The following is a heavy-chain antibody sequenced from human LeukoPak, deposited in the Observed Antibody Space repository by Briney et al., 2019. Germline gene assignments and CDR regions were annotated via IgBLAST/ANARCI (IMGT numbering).Heavy chain of an antibody. CDR1: GFTFSSYG. CDR2: IWYDGSNK. J-gene: IGHJ3*02. D-gene: IGHD3-22*01. V-gene: IGHV3-33*01. Sequence: GGSLRLSCAASGFTFSSYGMHWVRQAPGKGLEWVAVIWYDGSNKYYADSVKGRFTISRDNSKNTLYLQMNSLRAEDTAVYYCARSMYYYDSSGPFDIWGQGTMVTVSS. CDR3: ARSMYYYDSSGPFDI.